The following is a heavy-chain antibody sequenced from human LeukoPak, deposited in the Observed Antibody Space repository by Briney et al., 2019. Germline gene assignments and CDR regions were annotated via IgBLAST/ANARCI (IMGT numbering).Heavy chain of an antibody. J-gene: IGHJ6*02. Sequence: PSQTLSLTCTVSGGSISSGDYYWSWIRQPPGKGLEWIGEINHSGSTNYNPSLKSRVTISADTSKNQFSLRLSSVTAADTAVYYCARWPGSGGYYSNGMHVWGQGTTVIVSS. CDR1: GGSISSGDYY. D-gene: IGHD2-15*01. V-gene: IGHV4-30-4*08. CDR2: INHSGST. CDR3: ARWPGSGGYYSNGMHV.